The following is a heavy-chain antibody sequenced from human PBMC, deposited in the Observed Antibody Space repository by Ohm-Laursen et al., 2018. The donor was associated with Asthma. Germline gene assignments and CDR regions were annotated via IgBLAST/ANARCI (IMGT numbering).Heavy chain of an antibody. Sequence: GASVKVSCKASGYTFTNYGISWVRQAPGQGLEWMGWISAYNGNTNYAQKLQGRVTMTTDTSTSTAYMELRSLRSDDTAVYYCARRIFAKQIYYYYYGMDVWGQGTTVPVSS. CDR3: ARRIFAKQIYYYYYGMDV. J-gene: IGHJ6*02. CDR1: GYTFTNYG. V-gene: IGHV1-18*01. D-gene: IGHD3-3*02. CDR2: ISAYNGNT.